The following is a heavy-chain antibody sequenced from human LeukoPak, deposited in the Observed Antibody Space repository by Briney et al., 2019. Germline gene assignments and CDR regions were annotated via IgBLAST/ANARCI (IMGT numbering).Heavy chain of an antibody. CDR3: ARDLSLGELSLGAFDI. V-gene: IGHV3-48*01. CDR1: GFTFSSYS. D-gene: IGHD3-16*02. Sequence: GGSLRLSCAASGFTFSSYSMNWVRQAPGKGLGWVSYISSSSSTIYYADSVKGRFTISRDNAKNSLYLQMNSLRAEDTAVYYCARDLSLGELSLGAFDIWGQGTMVTVSS. CDR2: ISSSSSTI. J-gene: IGHJ3*02.